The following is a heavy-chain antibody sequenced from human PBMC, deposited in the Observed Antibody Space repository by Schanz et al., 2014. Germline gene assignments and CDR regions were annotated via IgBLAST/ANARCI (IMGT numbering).Heavy chain of an antibody. D-gene: IGHD2-21*01. Sequence: QVQLQESGPGLVKPSETLSLMCTVSGGSMDTHYWGWIRQPPGKGLEWIAFIYSSGIANYNPSLESRVTISVDPSKNQSSLGRTSVTAADTATYYCARRVVPATMGLYFDLWGQGTLVTVSS. CDR2: IYSSGIA. J-gene: IGHJ4*02. CDR1: GGSMDTHY. CDR3: ARRVVPATMGLYFDL. V-gene: IGHV4-59*08.